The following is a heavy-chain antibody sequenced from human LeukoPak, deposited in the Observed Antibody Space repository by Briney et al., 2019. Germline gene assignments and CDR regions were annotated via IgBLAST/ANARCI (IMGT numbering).Heavy chain of an antibody. V-gene: IGHV3-30*18. Sequence: GGSLRLSCAASGFTFSSYGMQWVRQAPGKGLEWVAVISYDGRNKYYADSVKGRFTISRDNSKNTLYLQMNSLRAEDTAVYYCAKSYYDFWSGYYQTFGYWGQGTLVTVSS. CDR1: GFTFSSYG. CDR2: ISYDGRNK. CDR3: AKSYYDFWSGYYQTFGY. J-gene: IGHJ4*02. D-gene: IGHD3-3*01.